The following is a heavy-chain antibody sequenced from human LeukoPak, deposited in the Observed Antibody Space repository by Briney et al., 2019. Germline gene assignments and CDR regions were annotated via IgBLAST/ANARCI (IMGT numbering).Heavy chain of an antibody. J-gene: IGHJ4*02. Sequence: ASVKVSCKASGYSFTNNYIHWVRQAPGQGLGWMGMIYPRDGSTSYAQKFQGRVTVTRDTSTSTVHMELSGLRSEDTAVYYCARDQEAFDYWGQGTLVTVSS. CDR3: ARDQEAFDY. CDR2: IYPRDGST. CDR1: GYSFTNNY. V-gene: IGHV1-46*01.